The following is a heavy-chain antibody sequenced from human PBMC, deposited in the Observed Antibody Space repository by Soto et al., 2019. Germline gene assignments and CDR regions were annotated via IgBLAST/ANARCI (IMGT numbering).Heavy chain of an antibody. V-gene: IGHV3-30*18. CDR1: GFTFSSYG. CDR3: AKDAPRYSSSWYGICDY. CDR2: ISYDGSNK. J-gene: IGHJ4*02. D-gene: IGHD6-13*01. Sequence: GGSLRLSCAASGFTFSSYGMHWVRQAPGKGLEWVAVISYDGSNKYYADSVKGRFTISRDNSKNTLYLQMNSLRAEDTAVYYCAKDAPRYSSSWYGICDYWGQGTLVTVSS.